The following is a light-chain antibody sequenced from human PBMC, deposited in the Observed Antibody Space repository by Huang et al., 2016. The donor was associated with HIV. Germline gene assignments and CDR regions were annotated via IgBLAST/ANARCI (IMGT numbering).Light chain of an antibody. CDR2: ATS. CDR3: QQYGSSPWT. V-gene: IGKV3-20*01. Sequence: EIVLTQSPGTLSLSLGDRATLSCRASQSLSSSYLAWYQQKPGQAPRLLIYATSSRATGIPDRFSGSASGTDFPLTIGRLEPEDLAVYYCQQYGSSPWTFGQGTKVEIQ. J-gene: IGKJ1*01. CDR1: QSLSSSY.